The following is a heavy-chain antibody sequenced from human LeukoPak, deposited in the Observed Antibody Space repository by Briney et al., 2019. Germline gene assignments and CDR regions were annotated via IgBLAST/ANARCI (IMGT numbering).Heavy chain of an antibody. Sequence: GGSLRLSCAASGFTISSDALTWVRLAPGKGLECVSGISGSNTYYAESVKGRFTISRDDFNNMLYLQVNSLRAEDTAVYYCAKRRSRNTGPFDYWGQGTLVTVSP. V-gene: IGHV3-23*01. CDR3: AKRRSRNTGPFDY. CDR1: GFTISSDA. CDR2: ISGSNT. J-gene: IGHJ4*02. D-gene: IGHD5-18*01.